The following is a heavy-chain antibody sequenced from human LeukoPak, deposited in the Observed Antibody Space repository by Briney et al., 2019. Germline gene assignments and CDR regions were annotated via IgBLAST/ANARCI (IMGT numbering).Heavy chain of an antibody. CDR2: IIPIFGTA. J-gene: IGHJ6*02. D-gene: IGHD1-7*01. CDR1: GYTFTSYG. CDR3: AHTDGITGTTDYYYGMDV. V-gene: IGHV1-69*13. Sequence: SVKVSCKASGYTFTSYGISWVRQAPGQGLEWMGGIIPIFGTANYAQKFQGRVTITADESTSTAYMELSSLRSEDTAVYYCAHTDGITGTTDYYYGMDVWGQGTTVTVSS.